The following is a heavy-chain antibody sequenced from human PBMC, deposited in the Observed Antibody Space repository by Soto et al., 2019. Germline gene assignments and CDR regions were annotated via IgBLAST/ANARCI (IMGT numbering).Heavy chain of an antibody. CDR3: ASGGADPAIVGATGAFDI. V-gene: IGHV1-69*13. Sequence: ASVKVSCKASGGTFSSYAISWVRQAPGQGLEWMGGIIPIFGTANYAQKFQGRVTITADESTSTAYMELSSLRSEDTAVYYCASGGADPAIVGATGAFDIWGQGTMVTVSS. CDR2: IIPIFGTA. CDR1: GGTFSSYA. J-gene: IGHJ3*02. D-gene: IGHD1-26*01.